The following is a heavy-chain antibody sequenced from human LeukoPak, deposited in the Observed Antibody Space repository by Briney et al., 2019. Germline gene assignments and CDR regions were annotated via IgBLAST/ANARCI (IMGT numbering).Heavy chain of an antibody. CDR1: GYTFTSYG. CDR2: ISAYNGNT. CDR3: ARGPRRDYYGSGSYPR. Sequence: ASVKVSCKASGYTFTSYGISWVRQAPGQGLEWMGWISAYNGNTNYAQKFQGRVTMTRDTSISTAYMELSRLRSDDTAVYYCARGPRRDYYGSGSYPRWGQGTLVTVSS. D-gene: IGHD3-10*01. J-gene: IGHJ4*02. V-gene: IGHV1-18*01.